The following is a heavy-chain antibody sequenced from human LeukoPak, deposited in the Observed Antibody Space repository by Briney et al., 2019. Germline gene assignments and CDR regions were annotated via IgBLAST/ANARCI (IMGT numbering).Heavy chain of an antibody. CDR1: GGSFSGYY. D-gene: IGHD3-22*01. Sequence: PSETLSLTCAVYGGSFSGYYWSWIRQPPGKGLEWIGEINHSGSTNYNPSLKSRVTISVDTSKNQFSLKLSSVTAADTAVYYCASVGHPGQYDSSGSYTFDYWGQGTLVTVSS. V-gene: IGHV4-34*01. J-gene: IGHJ4*02. CDR2: INHSGST. CDR3: ASVGHPGQYDSSGSYTFDY.